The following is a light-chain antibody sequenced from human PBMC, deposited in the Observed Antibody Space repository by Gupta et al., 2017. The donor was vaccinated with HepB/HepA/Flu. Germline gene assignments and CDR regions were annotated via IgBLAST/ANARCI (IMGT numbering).Light chain of an antibody. J-gene: IGLJ2*01. CDR2: EVT. V-gene: IGLV2-8*01. Sequence: QSALTQPPSASGSPGQSVTISCTGTSSDVGGYNYVSWYQQHPGKAPKLMIYEVTKRPSGVPDRFSGSKSGNTASLTVSGLQAEEEADYYYSSYAGSNTLVFGGGTKLTVL. CDR1: SSDVGGYNY. CDR3: SSYAGSNTLV.